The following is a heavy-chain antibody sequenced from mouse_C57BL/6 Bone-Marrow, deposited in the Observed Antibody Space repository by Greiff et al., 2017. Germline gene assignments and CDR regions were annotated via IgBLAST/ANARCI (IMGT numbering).Heavy chain of an antibody. CDR2: ISAGGSYT. CDR1: GFTFSSYA. D-gene: IGHD1-1*01. V-gene: IGHV5-4*01. J-gene: IGHJ2*01. Sequence: EVQGVESGGGLVKPGGSLKLSCAASGFTFSSYAMSWVRQTPGKRLEWVATISAGGSYTYYPDNVKGRFTISRDKAKNHLYLQMSQLTSEDSAMYYCARDGPTGVDYWGQGTTLTVTS. CDR3: ARDGPTGVDY.